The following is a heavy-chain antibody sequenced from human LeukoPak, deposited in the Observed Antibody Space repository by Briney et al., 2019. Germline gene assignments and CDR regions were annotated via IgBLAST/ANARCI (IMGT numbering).Heavy chain of an antibody. D-gene: IGHD2-15*01. CDR2: IKAIGGST. V-gene: IGHV1-46*01. J-gene: IGHJ4*02. CDR1: GYTFTSYY. Sequence: GASVQVSCKASGYTFTSYYMHWVRQAPGQGLEWMGIIKAIGGSTSYAQKFQGRDTMTRDTSTSTVYMELSSPRAEDTAVYYCARDSQVAARGYYFDYWGQGTLVTVSS. CDR3: ARDSQVAARGYYFDY.